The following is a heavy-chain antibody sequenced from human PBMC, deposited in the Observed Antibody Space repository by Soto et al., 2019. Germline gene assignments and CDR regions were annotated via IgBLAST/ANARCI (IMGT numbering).Heavy chain of an antibody. J-gene: IGHJ4*02. Sequence: GGSLRLSCAASGFTFSSYAMSWVRQAPGKGLEWVSAISGSGGSTYYADSVKGRFTIPRDNSKNTLYLQMNSLRAEDTAVYYCAKDLGGYDILTGHDYWGQGTLVTVSS. CDR2: ISGSGGST. CDR1: GFTFSSYA. V-gene: IGHV3-23*01. CDR3: AKDLGGYDILTGHDY. D-gene: IGHD3-9*01.